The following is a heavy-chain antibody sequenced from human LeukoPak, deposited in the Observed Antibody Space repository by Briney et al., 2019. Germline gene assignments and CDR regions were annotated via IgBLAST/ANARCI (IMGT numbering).Heavy chain of an antibody. J-gene: IGHJ3*02. CDR3: ARDFWSAWKEDDTFDI. CDR1: GYTFTGYY. CDR2: ISGYNGNT. D-gene: IGHD3-3*01. Sequence: ASVRVSCKASGYTFTGYYMHWVRQAPGQGLAWLGWISGYNGNTNYAKKLQGRVTMTTNTSTTTAYLELRNLRSDDTAVYYCARDFWSAWKEDDTFDIWGQGTMVTVSS. V-gene: IGHV1-18*04.